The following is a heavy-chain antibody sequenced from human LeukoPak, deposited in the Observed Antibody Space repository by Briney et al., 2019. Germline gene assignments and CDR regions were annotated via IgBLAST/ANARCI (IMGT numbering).Heavy chain of an antibody. CDR3: ARDLGGIYFDY. CDR1: DASISGYY. D-gene: IGHD1-26*01. J-gene: IGHJ4*02. CDR2: IHFSGST. Sequence: SETLSLTCTVSDASISGYYWSWIRQPPGKGLEWIGSIHFSGSTNYNPSLRSRVTISVDTSKNQLSLKLSSVTAADTAVYYCARDLGGIYFDYWDQGTLVTVSS. V-gene: IGHV4-59*01.